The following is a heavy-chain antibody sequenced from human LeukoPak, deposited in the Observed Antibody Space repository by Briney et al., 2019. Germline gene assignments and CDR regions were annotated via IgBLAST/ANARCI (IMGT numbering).Heavy chain of an antibody. CDR1: GFTFSSYA. Sequence: GGSLRISCAASGFTFSSYAMSRVRQAPGKGLEWVSAISGSGGSTYYADSVKGRFTISRDNSKNTLYLQMNSLRAEDTAVYYCAEVPILKYQLLFPDYWGQGTLVTVSS. J-gene: IGHJ4*02. V-gene: IGHV3-23*01. CDR2: ISGSGGST. D-gene: IGHD2-2*01. CDR3: AEVPILKYQLLFPDY.